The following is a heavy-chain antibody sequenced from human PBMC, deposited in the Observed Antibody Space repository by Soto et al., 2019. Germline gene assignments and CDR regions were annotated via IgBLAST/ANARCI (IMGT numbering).Heavy chain of an antibody. CDR1: GYTFTSYG. D-gene: IGHD2-2*01. V-gene: IGHV1-18*01. Sequence: ASVKVSCKASGYTFTSYGISWVRQAPGQGLEWMGWISAYNGNTNYAQKLQGRVTMTTDTSTSTAYMELRSLRSDDTAVYYCARDHLPYCSSTSCLWGGYYYYYMDVWGKGTTVTVSS. J-gene: IGHJ6*03. CDR2: ISAYNGNT. CDR3: ARDHLPYCSSTSCLWGGYYYYYMDV.